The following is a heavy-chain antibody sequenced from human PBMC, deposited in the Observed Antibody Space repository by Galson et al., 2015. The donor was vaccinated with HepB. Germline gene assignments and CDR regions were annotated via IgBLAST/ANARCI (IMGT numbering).Heavy chain of an antibody. D-gene: IGHD1-26*01. V-gene: IGHV1-46*01. CDR3: ARVPRGFVGGGEMADY. CDR2: INPSGGST. Sequence: SVKVSCKASGYTFTSYYMRWVRQAPGQGLEWMGIINPSGGSTSYAQKFQGRVTMTRDTSTSTVYMELSSLRSEDTAVYYCARVPRGFVGGGEMADYWGQGTLVTVSS. J-gene: IGHJ4*02. CDR1: GYTFTSYY.